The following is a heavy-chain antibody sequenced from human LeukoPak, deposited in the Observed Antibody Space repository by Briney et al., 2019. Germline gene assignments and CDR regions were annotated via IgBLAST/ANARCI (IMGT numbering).Heavy chain of an antibody. CDR2: ISWNSGSI. Sequence: GGSLRLSCAASGFTFDDYAMHWVRHAPGEGLEWVSGISWNSGSIGYADSVKGRFTISRDNAKNSLYLQMNSLRAEDTALYYCAKGVSERTGYFDHWGQGTLVTVSS. V-gene: IGHV3-9*01. J-gene: IGHJ4*02. CDR1: GFTFDDYA. D-gene: IGHD1-1*01. CDR3: AKGVSERTGYFDH.